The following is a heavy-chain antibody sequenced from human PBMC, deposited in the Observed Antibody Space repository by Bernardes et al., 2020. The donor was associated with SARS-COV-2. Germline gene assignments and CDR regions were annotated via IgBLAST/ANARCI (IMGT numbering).Heavy chain of an antibody. D-gene: IGHD6-6*01. J-gene: IGHJ4*02. CDR3: AKGGWYSSSSGLSDY. CDR1: GFTFSSYG. V-gene: IGHV3-30*18. CDR2: ISYDGSNK. Sequence: GGSLRLSCAASGFTFSSYGMHWVRQAPGKGLEWVAVISYDGSNKYYADSVKGRFTISRDNSKNTLYLQMNSLRAEDTAVYYCAKGGWYSSSSGLSDYWGQGTLVTVSS.